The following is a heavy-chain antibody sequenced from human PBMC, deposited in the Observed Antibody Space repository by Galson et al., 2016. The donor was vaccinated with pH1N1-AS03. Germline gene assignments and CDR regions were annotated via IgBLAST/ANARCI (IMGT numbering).Heavy chain of an antibody. CDR3: ARDPYDTSGYYYPP. CDR1: GFTFSDFD. D-gene: IGHD3-22*01. CDR2: IGSAGDT. Sequence: SLRLSCAASGFTFSDFDMHWVRQVSRKGLEWVSGIGSAGDTYYAASVKGRFTISKDNAKNYLYLHMNSLRVEDTALYHCARDPYDTSGYYYPPWGQGTLVTVSS. J-gene: IGHJ5*02. V-gene: IGHV3-13*01.